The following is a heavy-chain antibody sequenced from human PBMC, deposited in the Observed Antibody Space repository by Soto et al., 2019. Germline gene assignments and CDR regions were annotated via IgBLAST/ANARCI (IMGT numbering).Heavy chain of an antibody. CDR2: ISAYNGNT. CDR3: AREVPVRYFDWLSREDYYYYGMDV. CDR1: GYRFTSYG. Sequence: ASVKVSCEASGYRFTSYGISWVRQAPGQGLEWMGWISAYNGNTNYAQKLQGRVTMTTDTSTSTAYMELRSLRSDDTAVYYCAREVPVRYFDWLSREDYYYYGMDVWGQGTTVTVSS. J-gene: IGHJ6*02. V-gene: IGHV1-18*01. D-gene: IGHD3-9*01.